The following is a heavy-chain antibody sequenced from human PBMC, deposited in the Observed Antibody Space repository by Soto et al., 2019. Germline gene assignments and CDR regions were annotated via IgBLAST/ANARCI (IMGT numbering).Heavy chain of an antibody. J-gene: IGHJ3*02. CDR2: ISTGSSTI. CDR3: ARDQSLDI. CDR1: GFTFSYYT. Sequence: PGGTLRLSCAASGFTFSYYTMNWVRQAPGKGLEWVSYISTGSSTIYYADSVKGRFTISRDNAKNSLYLQMNSLRDEDTAVYYCARDQSLDIWGQGTMVTVSS. V-gene: IGHV3-48*02.